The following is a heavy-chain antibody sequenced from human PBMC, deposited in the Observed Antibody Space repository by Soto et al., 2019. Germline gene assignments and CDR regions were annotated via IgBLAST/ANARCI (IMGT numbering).Heavy chain of an antibody. CDR2: INHTGGT. D-gene: IGHD3-3*01. CDR3: ATRITVFGVLIPPFDP. V-gene: IGHV4-34*01. J-gene: IGHJ5*02. CDR1: CGSVNGYY. Sequence: SETLSLTCAVYCGSVNGYYWNWIRQPPGKGLEWIGEINHTGGTHYNPSLTSRVTMSVDKSKNQFSLRLSSVTAADTAIYYCATRITVFGVLIPPFDPWGQGTQVTVSS.